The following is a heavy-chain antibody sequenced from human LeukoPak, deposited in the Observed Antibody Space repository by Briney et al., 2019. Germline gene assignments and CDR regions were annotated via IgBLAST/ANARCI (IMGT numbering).Heavy chain of an antibody. CDR3: ATSSSWRTYYYYYGMDV. CDR2: INPNSGGT. D-gene: IGHD6-13*01. J-gene: IGHJ6*02. Sequence: GASVKVSCKASGGTFSSYAISWVRQAPGQGLEWMGWINPNSGGTNYAQKFQGRVTMTRDTSISTAYMELSRLRSDDTAVYYCATSSSWRTYYYYYGMDVWGQGTTVTVSS. CDR1: GGTFSSYA. V-gene: IGHV1-2*02.